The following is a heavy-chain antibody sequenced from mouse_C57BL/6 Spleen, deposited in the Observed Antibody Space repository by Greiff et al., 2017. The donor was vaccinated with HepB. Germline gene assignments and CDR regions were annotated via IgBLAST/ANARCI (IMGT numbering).Heavy chain of an antibody. V-gene: IGHV5-17*01. CDR3: ARNNYGSSYGYFDV. Sequence: EVMLVESGGGLVKPGGSLKLSCAASGFTFSDYGMHWVRQAPEKGLEWVAYISSGSSTISYADTVKGRFTISRDNAKNTLFLQMTSLRSEDTAMYYCARNNYGSSYGYFDVWGTGTTVTVSS. CDR1: GFTFSDYG. D-gene: IGHD1-1*01. J-gene: IGHJ1*03. CDR2: ISSGSSTI.